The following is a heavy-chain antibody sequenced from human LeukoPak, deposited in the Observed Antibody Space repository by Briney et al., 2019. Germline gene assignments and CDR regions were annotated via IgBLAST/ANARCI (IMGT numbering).Heavy chain of an antibody. J-gene: IGHJ4*02. Sequence: GASLKVSCKASGYTFTHYYIHWVRQAPGQGPEWMGWINPNSGGTNYAQKFQGRVTMTRGTSISTAYMELSSLRSDDTAVYYCARALPMFRGLTSWDYWGQGALVTVSS. CDR2: INPNSGGT. CDR3: ARALPMFRGLTSWDY. CDR1: GYTFTHYY. V-gene: IGHV1-2*02. D-gene: IGHD3-10*01.